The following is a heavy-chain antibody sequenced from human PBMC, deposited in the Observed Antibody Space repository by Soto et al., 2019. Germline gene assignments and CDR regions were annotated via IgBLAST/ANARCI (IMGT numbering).Heavy chain of an antibody. V-gene: IGHV4-34*01. CDR3: ARGPFTIFGVVIIRPDYYYGMDV. J-gene: IGHJ6*02. CDR1: GGYFSGYY. Sequence: PSETLSLTCAVYGGYFSGYYWSWIRQPPGKGLEWIGEINHSGSTNYNPYLKSRVTISVDTSKNQFSLKLSSVTAADTAVDYCARGPFTIFGVVIIRPDYYYGMDVWGQGTTVTVSS. D-gene: IGHD3-3*01. CDR2: INHSGST.